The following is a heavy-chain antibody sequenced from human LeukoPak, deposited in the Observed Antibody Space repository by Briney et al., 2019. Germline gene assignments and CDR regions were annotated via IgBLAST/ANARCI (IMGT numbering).Heavy chain of an antibody. D-gene: IGHD3-9*01. CDR2: INHSGST. Sequence: PSETLSLTCAVYGGSFSGYYWSWIRQPPGKGLEWTGEINHSGSTNYNPSLKSRVTISVDTSKNQFSLKLSSVTAADTAVYYCARRGFDSSYFDYWGQGTLVTVSS. CDR3: ARRGFDSSYFDY. CDR1: GGSFSGYY. V-gene: IGHV4-34*01. J-gene: IGHJ4*02.